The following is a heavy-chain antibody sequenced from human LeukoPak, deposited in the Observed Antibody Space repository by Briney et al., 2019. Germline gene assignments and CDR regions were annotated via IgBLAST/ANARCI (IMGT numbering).Heavy chain of an antibody. J-gene: IGHJ2*01. Sequence: GGSLRLSCAVSGFTVSNNYMSWVRQAPGKGLEWVSVIHSDGKTYYADSVKGRFIISRDNSNNMVFLQMDSLRAEDTAFYYCTRDKRFLHWYFDLWGRGTLVTVSS. V-gene: IGHV3-66*01. CDR3: TRDKRFLHWYFDL. CDR1: GFTVSNNY. D-gene: IGHD5-24*01. CDR2: IHSDGKT.